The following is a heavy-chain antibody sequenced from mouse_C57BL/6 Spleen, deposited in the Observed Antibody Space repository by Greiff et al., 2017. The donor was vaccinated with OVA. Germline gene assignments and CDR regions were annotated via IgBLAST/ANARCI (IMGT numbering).Heavy chain of an antibody. J-gene: IGHJ4*01. V-gene: IGHV3-6*01. CDR2: ISYDGSN. CDR3: ARGGGSSYYSNYEDY. Sequence: EVKLMESGPGLVKPSQSLSLTCSVTGYSITSGYYWNWIRQFPGNKLEWMGYISYDGSNNYNPSLKNRISITRDTSKNQFFLKLNSVTTEDTATYYCARGGGSSYYSNYEDYWGQGTSVTVSS. CDR1: GYSITSGYY. D-gene: IGHD2-5*01.